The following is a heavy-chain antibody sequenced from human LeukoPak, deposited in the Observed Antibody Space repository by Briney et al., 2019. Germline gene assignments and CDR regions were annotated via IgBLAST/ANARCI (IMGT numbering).Heavy chain of an antibody. CDR2: ISAYNGNT. V-gene: IGHV1-18*01. CDR3: ARVSMDIVVVVAATGFDY. CDR1: GYTLTEFS. J-gene: IGHJ4*02. D-gene: IGHD2-15*01. Sequence: ASVKVSSKVSGYTLTEFSMHAVRQAPGQRLEWVVWISAYNGNTNYAQKLQGRVTMTTDTSTSTAYMELRSLRSDDTAVYYCARVSMDIVVVVAATGFDYWGQGTLVTVSS.